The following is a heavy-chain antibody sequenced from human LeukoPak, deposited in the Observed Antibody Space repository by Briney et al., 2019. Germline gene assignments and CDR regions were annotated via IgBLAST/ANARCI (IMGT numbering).Heavy chain of an antibody. V-gene: IGHV1-2*02. CDR3: ARLQGCSGGSCYDY. J-gene: IGHJ4*02. Sequence: ASVKVSCKASGYTVTGYYMHWVRQAPGQGLEWMGWINPNSGGTNYAQKFQGRVTMTRDTSISTAYMELSRLRSGDTAVYYCARLQGCSGGSCYDYWGQGTLVTVSS. CDR1: GYTVTGYY. D-gene: IGHD2-15*01. CDR2: INPNSGGT.